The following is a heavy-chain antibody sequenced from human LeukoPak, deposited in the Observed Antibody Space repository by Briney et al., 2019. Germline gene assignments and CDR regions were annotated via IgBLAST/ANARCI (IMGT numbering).Heavy chain of an antibody. Sequence: GGSLRLSCAASGFTFDKYAMTWVRQAPGKGLEWVSAISAGGSNTYYADSVKGRFTISRDTSKNTLYLQMHSLRAEDTAVYYCAKTPYYDSTGYYHYYYYAMDVWGQGTTVTVSS. CDR2: ISAGGSNT. CDR1: GFTFDKYA. V-gene: IGHV3-23*01. J-gene: IGHJ6*02. CDR3: AKTPYYDSTGYYHYYYYAMDV. D-gene: IGHD3-22*01.